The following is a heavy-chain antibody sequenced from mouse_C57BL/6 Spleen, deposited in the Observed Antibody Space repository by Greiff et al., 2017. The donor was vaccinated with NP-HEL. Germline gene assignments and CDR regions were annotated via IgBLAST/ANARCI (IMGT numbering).Heavy chain of an antibody. D-gene: IGHD1-1*01. CDR3: APPTDYGRSWYFDV. V-gene: IGHV1-4*01. J-gene: IGHJ1*03. Sequence: VQLQQSGAELARPGASVKMSCKASGYTFTSYTMHWVKQRPGQGLEWIGNINPSSGYTKYNQKFKDKATLTADKSSSTAYMQLSSLTSKDSAVYYCAPPTDYGRSWYFDVWGTGTTVTVSS. CDR1: GYTFTSYT. CDR2: INPSSGYT.